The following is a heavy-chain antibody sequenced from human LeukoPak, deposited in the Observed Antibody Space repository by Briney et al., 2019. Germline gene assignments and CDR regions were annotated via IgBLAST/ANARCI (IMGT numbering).Heavy chain of an antibody. CDR2: VYYSGTT. CDR3: ARVDYDSSGYYSNYYYYMDV. V-gene: IGHV4-59*01. D-gene: IGHD3-22*01. J-gene: IGHJ6*03. Sequence: SETLSLTCAVYGGSFSGYYWSWVRQPPGKGLEWIGYVYYSGTTNYNPSLRSRVSISVDTSKNQFSLKLTSVTAADTAGYYCARVDYDSSGYYSNYYYYMDVWGKGTTVTISS. CDR1: GGSFSGYY.